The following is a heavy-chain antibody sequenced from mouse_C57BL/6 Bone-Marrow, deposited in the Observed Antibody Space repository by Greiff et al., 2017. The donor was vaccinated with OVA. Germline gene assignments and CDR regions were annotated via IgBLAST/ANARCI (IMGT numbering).Heavy chain of an antibody. CDR3: ARSGRGDYYAMDY. CDR1: GFTFSDYG. J-gene: IGHJ4*01. V-gene: IGHV5-17*01. Sequence: EVQLVESGGGLVKPGGSLKLSCAASGFTFSDYGMHWVRQAPEKGLEWVAYISSGSSTIYYADTVKGRFTITRNNAKNTLFLQMTSLRSEDTAVYYCARSGRGDYYAMDYWGQGTSVTVSS. CDR2: ISSGSSTI. D-gene: IGHD4-1*01.